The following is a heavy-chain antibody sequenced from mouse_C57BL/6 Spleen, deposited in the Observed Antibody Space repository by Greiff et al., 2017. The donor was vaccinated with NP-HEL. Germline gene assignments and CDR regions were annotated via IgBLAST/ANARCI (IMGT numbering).Heavy chain of an antibody. V-gene: IGHV1-82*01. CDR1: GYAFSSSW. CDR3: ARRMDY. J-gene: IGHJ4*01. Sequence: VQLQESGPELVKPGASVKISCKASGYAFSSSWMNWVKQRPGKGLEWIGRIYPGDGDTNYNGKFKGKATLTADKSSSTAYMPLSSLTSEDSAVYFCARRMDYWGQGTSVTVSS. CDR2: IYPGDGDT.